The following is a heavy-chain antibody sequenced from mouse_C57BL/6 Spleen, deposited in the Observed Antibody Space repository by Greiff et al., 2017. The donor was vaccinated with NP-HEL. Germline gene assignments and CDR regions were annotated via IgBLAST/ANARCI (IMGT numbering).Heavy chain of an antibody. D-gene: IGHD2-3*01. Sequence: EVQLVESGGGLVKPGGSLKLSCAASGFTFSDYGMHWVRQAPEKGLEWVAYISSGSSTIYYADTVKGQFTISRDNAKNTLFLQMTSLRSEDTAMYYCARLDGYYEDYWGQGTTLTVSS. CDR2: ISSGSSTI. CDR1: GFTFSDYG. V-gene: IGHV5-17*01. CDR3: ARLDGYYEDY. J-gene: IGHJ2*01.